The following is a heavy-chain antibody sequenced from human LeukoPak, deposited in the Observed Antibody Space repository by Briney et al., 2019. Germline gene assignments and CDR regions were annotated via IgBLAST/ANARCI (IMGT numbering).Heavy chain of an antibody. CDR3: ARGLLWFGELFIY. V-gene: IGHV1-8*01. CDR1: GYTFTSYD. J-gene: IGHJ4*02. D-gene: IGHD3-10*01. CDR2: MNPNSGNT. Sequence: ASVKVSCKASGYTFTSYDINWVQQATGQGLEWMGWMNPNSGNTGYAQKFQGRVTMTRNTSISTAYMELSSLRSEDTAVYYCARGLLWFGELFIYWGQGTLVTVSS.